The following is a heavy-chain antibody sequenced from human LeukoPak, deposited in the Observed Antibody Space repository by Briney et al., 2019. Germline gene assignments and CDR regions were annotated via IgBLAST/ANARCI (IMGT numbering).Heavy chain of an antibody. J-gene: IGHJ3*02. D-gene: IGHD3-10*01. CDR1: GYTLTELS. Sequence: ASVKVSCKVSGYTLTELSMHWVRQAPGKGLEWMGGFDPEDGETIYAQKFQGRVTMTEDTSTDTAYMELSSLRSEDTALYYCATDLSGDGIAFDIWGQGTMVTVSS. V-gene: IGHV1-24*01. CDR2: FDPEDGET. CDR3: ATDLSGDGIAFDI.